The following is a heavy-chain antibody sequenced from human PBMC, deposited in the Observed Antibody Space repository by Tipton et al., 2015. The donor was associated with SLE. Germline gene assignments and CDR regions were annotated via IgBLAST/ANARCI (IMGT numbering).Heavy chain of an antibody. J-gene: IGHJ4*02. D-gene: IGHD2-21*02. Sequence: TLSLTCTVSSASVSRYTWSWIRQPAGKGLEWIGLIYISGNTNYNPPLKSRVTMSVDTSKNQFSLTLSSVTAEDTAVYYCAREGDYYFDYWGQGTLVTVSS. CDR2: IYISGNT. CDR1: SASVSRYT. V-gene: IGHV4-4*07. CDR3: AREGDYYFDY.